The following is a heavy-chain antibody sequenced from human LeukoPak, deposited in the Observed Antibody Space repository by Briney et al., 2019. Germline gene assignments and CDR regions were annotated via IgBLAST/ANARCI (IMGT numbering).Heavy chain of an antibody. D-gene: IGHD6-13*01. V-gene: IGHV1-69*05. CDR1: GGTFSSYA. Sequence: SVKVSCKASGGTFSSYAISWVRQAPGQGLEWMGGFIPSFGATNYGQKFQGSVTITTDESASTAYMELSSLRSEDTAVYYCARNGIAAAGTLAYWGQGTLVTVSS. CDR2: FIPSFGAT. CDR3: ARNGIAAAGTLAY. J-gene: IGHJ4*02.